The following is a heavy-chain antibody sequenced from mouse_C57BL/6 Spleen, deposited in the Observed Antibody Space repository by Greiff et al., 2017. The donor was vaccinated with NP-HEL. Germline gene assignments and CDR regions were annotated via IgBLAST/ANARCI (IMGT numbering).Heavy chain of an antibody. Sequence: EVKLEESGPGLVKPSQSLSLTCSVTGYSITSGYYWNWIRQFPGNKLEWMGYISYDGSNNYNPSLKNRISITRDTSKNQFFLKLNSVTTEDTATYYCATMMVKYYFDYWGQGTTLTVSS. V-gene: IGHV3-6*01. CDR1: GYSITSGYY. D-gene: IGHD2-3*01. CDR3: ATMMVKYYFDY. CDR2: ISYDGSN. J-gene: IGHJ2*01.